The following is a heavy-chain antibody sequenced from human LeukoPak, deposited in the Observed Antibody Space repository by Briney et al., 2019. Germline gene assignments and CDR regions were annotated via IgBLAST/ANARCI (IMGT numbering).Heavy chain of an antibody. Sequence: GESLKISCMASGYSFTTYWIGWVRLMPGKGLEWMGIIYPGDSDTRYSPSFQGQVTISADKSISTAYLQWSSLKASDTAMYYCARRRSGYYFDYWGQGTLVSVSS. CDR3: ARRRSGYYFDY. CDR2: IYPGDSDT. V-gene: IGHV5-51*01. J-gene: IGHJ4*02. D-gene: IGHD3-22*01. CDR1: GYSFTTYW.